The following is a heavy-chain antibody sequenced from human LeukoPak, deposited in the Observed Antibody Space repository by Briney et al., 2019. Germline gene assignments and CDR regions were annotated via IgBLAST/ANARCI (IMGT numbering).Heavy chain of an antibody. D-gene: IGHD3-9*01. CDR3: TRDKYDILGY. CDR1: GFTFGDYA. V-gene: IGHV3-49*04. Sequence: GGSLRLSCTASGFTFGDYAMSWVRQAPGKGLEWVGFIRSKAYGGTTEYSASVKGRFTSSRDDSKSIAYLQMNSLKTEDTAVYYCTRDKYDILGYWGRGTLVTVSS. CDR2: IRSKAYGGTT. J-gene: IGHJ4*02.